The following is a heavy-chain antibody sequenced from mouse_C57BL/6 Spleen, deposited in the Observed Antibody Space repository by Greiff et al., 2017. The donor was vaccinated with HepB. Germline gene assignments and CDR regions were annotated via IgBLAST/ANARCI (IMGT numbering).Heavy chain of an antibody. CDR1: GYTFTSYW. J-gene: IGHJ2*01. V-gene: IGHV1-55*01. CDR3: ARSRTTVVATPYYFDY. D-gene: IGHD1-1*01. Sequence: VQLQQPGAELVKPGASVKMSCKASGYTFTSYWITWVKQRPGQGLEWIGDIYPGSGSTNYNEKFKSKATLTVDTSSSTAYMQLSSLTSEDSAVYYCARSRTTVVATPYYFDYWGQGTTLTVSS. CDR2: IYPGSGST.